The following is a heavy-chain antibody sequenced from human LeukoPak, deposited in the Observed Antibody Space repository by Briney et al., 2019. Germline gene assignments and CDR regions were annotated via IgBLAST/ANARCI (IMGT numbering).Heavy chain of an antibody. J-gene: IGHJ5*02. D-gene: IGHD3-10*01. CDR2: ISAYNGNT. Sequence: ASVKVSCKASGYTFTSYGISWVRQAPGQGLEWMGWISAYNGNTNYAQKLQGRVTMTTDTSTSTACMELRSLRSDDTAVYYCARDPYYYGSGSHNNWFDPWGQGTLVTVSS. V-gene: IGHV1-18*01. CDR1: GYTFTSYG. CDR3: ARDPYYYGSGSHNNWFDP.